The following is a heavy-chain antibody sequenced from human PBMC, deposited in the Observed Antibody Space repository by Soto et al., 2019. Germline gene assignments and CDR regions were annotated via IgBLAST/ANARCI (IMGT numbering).Heavy chain of an antibody. CDR1: GGSISSGGYY. Sequence: PSETLSLTCTVSGGSISSGGYYWTWIRQHPGKGLEWIGYIYHSGSTNYNPSLKSRVIISVDKSKNQFSLKLSSVTDADTAVYYCARGERQQQRDYWGQGTLVTVSS. D-gene: IGHD6-13*01. CDR2: IYHSGST. J-gene: IGHJ4*02. V-gene: IGHV4-31*03. CDR3: ARGERQQQRDY.